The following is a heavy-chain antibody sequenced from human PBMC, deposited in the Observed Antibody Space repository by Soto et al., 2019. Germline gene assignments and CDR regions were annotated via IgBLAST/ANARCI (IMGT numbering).Heavy chain of an antibody. V-gene: IGHV4-34*01. CDR1: GGSFSGYY. J-gene: IGHJ6*02. CDR2: INHSGST. CDR3: ARCGGPYDSSGYYSGYYYYGMDV. D-gene: IGHD3-22*01. Sequence: SETLSLTCAVYGGSFSGYYWSWIRQPPGKGLEWIGEINHSGSTNYNPSLKSRVTISVDTSKNQFSLKLSSVTAADTAVYYCARCGGPYDSSGYYSGYYYYGMDVWGQGTTVTVSS.